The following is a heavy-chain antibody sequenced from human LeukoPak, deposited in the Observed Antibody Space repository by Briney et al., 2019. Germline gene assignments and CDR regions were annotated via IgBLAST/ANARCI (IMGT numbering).Heavy chain of an antibody. CDR3: AIQPWGSGNNWYFDL. Sequence: GASVKVSCKASGYTFTEYYIHWVRQAPGQGLEWMGWISPNSGGTDYAQKFQGRVTMTRDTSISTTYVELSSLTSDDTAVYYCAIQPWGSGNNWYFDLWGRGTLVTVSS. CDR2: ISPNSGGT. J-gene: IGHJ2*01. V-gene: IGHV1-2*02. CDR1: GYTFTEYY. D-gene: IGHD7-27*01.